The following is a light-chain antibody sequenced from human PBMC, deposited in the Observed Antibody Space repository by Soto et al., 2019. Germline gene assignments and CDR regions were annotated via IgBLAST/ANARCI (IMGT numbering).Light chain of an antibody. J-gene: IGKJ1*01. V-gene: IGKV3-20*01. CDR2: GAS. CDR3: QQYGSSPRT. Sequence: EIVLTQSPGTLSLSPGERATLSCRSSQSGSSSYLAWYQQKPGLAPRLLIYGASSRATGIPHRFSGSGSGTDFTLTISRLEPKDFAVEYCQQYGSSPRTFGQGTKVEIK. CDR1: QSGSSSY.